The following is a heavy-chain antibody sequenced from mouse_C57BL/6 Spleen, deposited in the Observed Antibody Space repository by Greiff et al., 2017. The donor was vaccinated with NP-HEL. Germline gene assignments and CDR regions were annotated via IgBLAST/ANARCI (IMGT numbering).Heavy chain of an antibody. CDR2: IDPSDSET. J-gene: IGHJ3*01. CDR1: GYTFTSYW. Sequence: VQLQQPGAELVRPGSSVKLSCKASGYTFTSYWMHWVKQRPIQGLEWIGNIDPSDSETHYNQKFKDKATLTVDKSSSTAYMQLSSLTSEDSAVYYCARSTYYYGSSPFAYWGQGTLVTVSA. D-gene: IGHD1-1*01. V-gene: IGHV1-52*01. CDR3: ARSTYYYGSSPFAY.